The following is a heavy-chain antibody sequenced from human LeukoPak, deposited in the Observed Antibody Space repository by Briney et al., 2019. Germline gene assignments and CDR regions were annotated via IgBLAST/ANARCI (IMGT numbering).Heavy chain of an antibody. D-gene: IGHD3-10*01. CDR2: ISAYNGNT. Sequence: ASVKVSCKASGYTFTSYGISWVRQAPGQGLEWMGWISAYNGNTNYAQKLQGRVTMTTDTSTSTAYMELRSLRSDDTAVYYCARDAGLLWFGELSNSPFDYWGQGTLVTVSS. V-gene: IGHV1-18*01. CDR1: GYTFTSYG. J-gene: IGHJ4*02. CDR3: ARDAGLLWFGELSNSPFDY.